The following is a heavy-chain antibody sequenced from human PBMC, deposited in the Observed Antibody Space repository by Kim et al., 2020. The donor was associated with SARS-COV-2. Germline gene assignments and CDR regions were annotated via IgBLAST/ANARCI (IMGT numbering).Heavy chain of an antibody. J-gene: IGHJ4*02. V-gene: IGHV1-46*01. CDR3: ARVPYSGYDYILNHYFDY. Sequence: FQGGVTMTRDTSTSTVYMELSSLRSEDTAVYYCARVPYSGYDYILNHYFDYWGQGTLVTVSS. D-gene: IGHD5-12*01.